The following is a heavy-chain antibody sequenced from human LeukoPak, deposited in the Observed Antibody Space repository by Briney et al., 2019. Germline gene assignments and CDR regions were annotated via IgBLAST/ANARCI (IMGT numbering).Heavy chain of an antibody. J-gene: IGHJ4*02. Sequence: GGSLRLSCAASGFTFGTYNMNWVRQAPGKGLEWVSSITSSSSYIYYADSVKGRFTISRDNAKNTLYLQMNSLRAEDTAVYYCARDLVRGSGWRSPSYWGQGTLVTVSS. V-gene: IGHV3-21*01. CDR2: ITSSSSYI. D-gene: IGHD6-19*01. CDR3: ARDLVRGSGWRSPSY. CDR1: GFTFGTYN.